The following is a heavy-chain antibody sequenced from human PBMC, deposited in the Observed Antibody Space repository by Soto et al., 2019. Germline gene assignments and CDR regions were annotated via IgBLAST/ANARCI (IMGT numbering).Heavy chain of an antibody. CDR1: GGSFSSYP. V-gene: IGHV4-34*01. D-gene: IGHD5-18*01. CDR2: INHLTTT. CDR3: ARGYDTALAPIF. J-gene: IGHJ4*02. Sequence: SETLSLTCAVYGGSFSSYPWSWIRQTPGTGLEWIGEINHLTTTNYNPSLKSRVIISLDTPKNQFSLKLSSVTAADTAVYYCARGYDTALAPIFWGQGILVTVSS.